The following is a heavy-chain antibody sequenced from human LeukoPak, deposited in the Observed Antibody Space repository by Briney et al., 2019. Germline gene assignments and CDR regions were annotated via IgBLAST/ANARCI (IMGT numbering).Heavy chain of an antibody. CDR3: ARARGTVTTRGSGKYYFDY. CDR2: IYYSGST. CDR1: GGSISNSSYY. J-gene: IGHJ4*02. Sequence: PSETLSLTCIVSGGSISNSSYYWGWIRQPPGKGLEWIGSIYYSGSTYYNPSLKSRVTISVDTSNNQFSLNLSSVTAADTAVYYCARARGTVTTRGSGKYYFDYWGQGTLVTVSS. D-gene: IGHD4-17*01. V-gene: IGHV4-39*02.